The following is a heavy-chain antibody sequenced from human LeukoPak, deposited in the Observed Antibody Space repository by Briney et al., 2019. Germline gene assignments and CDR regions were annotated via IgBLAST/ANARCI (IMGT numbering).Heavy chain of an antibody. J-gene: IGHJ5*02. CDR3: ARRSSSWKNWFDP. Sequence: SETLSLTCTVSGGSIDSNSWTWIRQPPGKGLEWIGYIYYSGTSNYNPSLKSRVTMSVDMSKNQFSLKLSSVTAADTAVYYCARRSSSWKNWFDPWGQGTLVTVSS. D-gene: IGHD6-13*01. V-gene: IGHV4-59*01. CDR1: GGSIDSNS. CDR2: IYYSGTS.